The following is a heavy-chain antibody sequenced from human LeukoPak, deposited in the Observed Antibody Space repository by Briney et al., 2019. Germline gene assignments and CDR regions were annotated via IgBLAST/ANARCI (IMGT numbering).Heavy chain of an antibody. CDR2: IYSGGST. V-gene: IGHV3-53*01. J-gene: IGHJ6*03. D-gene: IGHD3-10*01. CDR1: EHMVRNSY. CDR3: VRDLRDRRGYSNYYMDV. Sequence: RSGGSLRLSCEGPEHMVRNSYMSWVRQSPGRGLEWVSVIYSGGSTDYADSVKGRFTTSRDTSKNTHYLQMNDVRAEDTGIYYCVRDLRDRRGYSNYYMDVWGKGTTVTVSS.